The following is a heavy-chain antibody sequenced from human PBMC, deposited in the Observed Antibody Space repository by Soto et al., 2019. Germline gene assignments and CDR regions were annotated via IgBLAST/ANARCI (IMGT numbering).Heavy chain of an antibody. J-gene: IGHJ4*02. D-gene: IGHD6-13*01. Sequence: GESLKISCKGSGYSFTSYWIGWVRQMPGKGLEWMGIIYPGDSDTRYSPSFQGQVTISADKSISTAYLQWSSLKASDTAMYYCERQISSWPFEYYFDYWGQGTLVTVSS. CDR2: IYPGDSDT. CDR3: ERQISSWPFEYYFDY. V-gene: IGHV5-51*01. CDR1: GYSFTSYW.